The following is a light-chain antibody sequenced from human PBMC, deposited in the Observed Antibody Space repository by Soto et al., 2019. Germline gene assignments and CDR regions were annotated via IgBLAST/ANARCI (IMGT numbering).Light chain of an antibody. Sequence: EIVLTQSPATLSLSPGERATLSCRASQSVGTHLAWSQKKPGQGPRLLIYDASTRATGIPARFSGGGSGTGFTLTVSSLEPDDFAVYYCQQRSNWPPGGTFGGGTKVEIK. V-gene: IGKV3-11*01. J-gene: IGKJ4*01. CDR2: DAS. CDR3: QQRSNWPPGGT. CDR1: QSVGTH.